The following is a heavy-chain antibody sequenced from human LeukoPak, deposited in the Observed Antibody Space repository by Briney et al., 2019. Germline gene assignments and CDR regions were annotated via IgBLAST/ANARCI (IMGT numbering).Heavy chain of an antibody. CDR1: GFTFSSYS. CDR3: ARDQWLLVAFDI. J-gene: IGHJ3*02. V-gene: IGHV3-21*01. D-gene: IGHD3-22*01. CDR2: ISIISSYI. Sequence: PGGSLRLSCAASGFTFSSYSMNWVLQAPGKGLDWVSCISIISSYIYYADSVKGRFTISRDNAKNSLYLQMNSLRAEDTAVYYCARDQWLLVAFDIWGQGTMVTVSS.